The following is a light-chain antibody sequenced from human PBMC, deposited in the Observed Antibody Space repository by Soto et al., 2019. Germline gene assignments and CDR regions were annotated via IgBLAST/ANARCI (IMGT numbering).Light chain of an antibody. J-gene: IGKJ1*01. CDR1: HSVSSY. Sequence: EIVTTQSPATLSVSPGERSTLSCRASHSVSSYLAWYQQKPGQAPRLLIYDASTRATGIPVRFSGSGSGTEFTLTIGSLQSEDFGVYYCQQNKDWPGTFGQGTKVDIK. CDR3: QQNKDWPGT. CDR2: DAS. V-gene: IGKV3-15*01.